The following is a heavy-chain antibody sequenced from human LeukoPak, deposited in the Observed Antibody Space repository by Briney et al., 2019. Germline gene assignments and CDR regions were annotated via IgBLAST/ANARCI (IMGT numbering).Heavy chain of an antibody. V-gene: IGHV3-30*03. J-gene: IGHJ3*02. CDR2: ISKDGSNK. CDR3: ARDRSGIYDAFDI. D-gene: IGHD1-14*01. CDR1: GFXISNYG. Sequence: GRSLRLSCAAAGFXISNYGMHWDRQAPDKGLGWVAVISKDGSNKDYADSVKGRFIISRENSKNTLYLQMNSLRAEDTAVYYCARDRSGIYDAFDIWGQGTMVTVSS.